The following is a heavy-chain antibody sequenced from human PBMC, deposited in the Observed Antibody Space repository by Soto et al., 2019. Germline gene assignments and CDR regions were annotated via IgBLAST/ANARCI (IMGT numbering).Heavy chain of an antibody. Sequence: QLHLVQSGAVVKKPGASVTVSCSASGYPVTAYYMHWVRQAPGRGLEWMGGINPATGAAKYTQTFQGRVTMPRDTSTSKVFMGLSGLTSEDTAVFYCARGGGVGVAGSAAFDMWGQGTLVTVSS. J-gene: IGHJ3*02. CDR2: INPATGAA. D-gene: IGHD3-3*01. CDR3: ARGGGVGVAGSAAFDM. V-gene: IGHV1-2*02. CDR1: GYPVTAYY.